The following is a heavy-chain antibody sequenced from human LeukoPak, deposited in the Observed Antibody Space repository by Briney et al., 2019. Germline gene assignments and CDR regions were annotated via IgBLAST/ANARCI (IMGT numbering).Heavy chain of an antibody. J-gene: IGHJ4*02. CDR2: ISHSGNT. D-gene: IGHD4-11*01. CDR3: ARHYSTDPFDY. Sequence: TLSLTCTVSGASISSYYWSWIRQPPGKGLEWVACISHSGNTNYSPSLKTRLTVSVDTSKSQISLELSSVTAADTATYYCARHYSTDPFDYWGQGTPVTVSS. V-gene: IGHV4-59*08. CDR1: GASISSYY.